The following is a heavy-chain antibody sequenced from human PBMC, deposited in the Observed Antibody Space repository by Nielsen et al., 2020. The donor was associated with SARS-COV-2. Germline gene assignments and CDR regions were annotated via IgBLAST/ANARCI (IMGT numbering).Heavy chain of an antibody. CDR1: GGSISSGGYY. J-gene: IGHJ4*02. CDR2: IYYSGST. D-gene: IGHD4-17*01. V-gene: IGHV4-30-4*08. CDR3: ARTTVTTAFDY. Sequence: LRLSCTVSGGSISSGGYYWSWIRQHPGKGLEWIGHIYYSGSTYYNPSLKSRVTISEDTSKNQFSLNLSSVTAADTAVYYCARTTVTTAFDYWGQGTLVTVSS.